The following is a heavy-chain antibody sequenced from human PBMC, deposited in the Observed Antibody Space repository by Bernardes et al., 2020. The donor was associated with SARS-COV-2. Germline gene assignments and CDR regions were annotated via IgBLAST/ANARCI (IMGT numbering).Heavy chain of an antibody. D-gene: IGHD6-13*01. Sequence: GGSLRLSCAASGFTFDDYGMSWVRQAPGKGLEWVSGINWNGGSTGYADSVKGRFTISRDNAKNSLYLQMNSLRAEDTALYHCARGGIAAAAGAFDIWGQGTMVTVSS. J-gene: IGHJ3*02. CDR3: ARGGIAAAAGAFDI. CDR1: GFTFDDYG. CDR2: INWNGGST. V-gene: IGHV3-20*01.